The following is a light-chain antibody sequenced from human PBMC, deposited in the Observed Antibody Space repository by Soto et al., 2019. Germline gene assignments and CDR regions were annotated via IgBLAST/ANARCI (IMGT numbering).Light chain of an antibody. V-gene: IGLV3-21*04. Sequence: SYELTQPPSVSVAPGETARITCGGNNIGSKSVHWYQRKPGQAPVLVIYYDSDRPSGIPERFSGSNSGNTATLTISRVEAGDEADYYCQVWGSSSVVFGGGTKLTVL. CDR2: YDS. J-gene: IGLJ2*01. CDR3: QVWGSSSVV. CDR1: NIGSKS.